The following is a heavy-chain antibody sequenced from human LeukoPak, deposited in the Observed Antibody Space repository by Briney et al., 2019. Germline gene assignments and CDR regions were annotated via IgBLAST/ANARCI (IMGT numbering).Heavy chain of an antibody. V-gene: IGHV3-30*18. D-gene: IGHD3-10*01. CDR2: ISYDGSNK. CDR3: ANRGEMWEGHFQH. CDR1: GFTFSSYG. Sequence: GGSLRLSCAASGFTFSSYGMHWVRQAPGKGLEWVAVISYDGSNKYYAESVKGRFTISRDNSKNTPYLQMNSLRAEDTAVYYCANRGEMWEGHFQHWGQGTLVTVSS. J-gene: IGHJ1*01.